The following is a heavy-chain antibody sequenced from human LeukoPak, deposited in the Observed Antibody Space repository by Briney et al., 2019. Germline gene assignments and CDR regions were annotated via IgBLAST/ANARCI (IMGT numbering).Heavy chain of an antibody. V-gene: IGHV3-23*01. CDR2: ISGSGGST. Sequence: PGGSLRLSCAASGFTFSSYAMSWVRQAPGKGLEWVSAISGSGGSTYYADSVKGRFTISRDNSKNTMYLQMNSLRAEDTAVYYCARGSERSYYFDYWGQGTLVTVSS. D-gene: IGHD1-26*01. CDR1: GFTFSSYA. J-gene: IGHJ4*02. CDR3: ARGSERSYYFDY.